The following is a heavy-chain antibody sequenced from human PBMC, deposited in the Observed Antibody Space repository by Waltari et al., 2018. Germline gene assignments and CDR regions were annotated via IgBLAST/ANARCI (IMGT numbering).Heavy chain of an antibody. D-gene: IGHD3-3*01. CDR3: ARDSGITIFGVVDY. V-gene: IGHV3-30*03. J-gene: IGHJ4*02. Sequence: QVQLVESGGGVVQPGRSLRLSCAVSGFPFSSYGMHWVRQAPGKGLEWVAVVSYDGSNKYYADSVKGRFTISRDNSKNTLYLQMNSLRAEDTAVYYCARDSGITIFGVVDYWGQGTLVTVSS. CDR2: VSYDGSNK. CDR1: GFPFSSYG.